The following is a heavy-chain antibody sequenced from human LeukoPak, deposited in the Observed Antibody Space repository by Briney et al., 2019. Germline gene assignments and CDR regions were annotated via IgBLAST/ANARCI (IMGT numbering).Heavy chain of an antibody. CDR3: ARHQGGFLEWYYFDY. CDR1: GGSISSSSYY. J-gene: IGHJ4*02. D-gene: IGHD3-3*01. V-gene: IGHV4-39*01. Sequence: SETLSLPCTVSGGSISSSSYYWGWIRQPPGKGLEWIGSIYYSGSTYYNPSLKSRVTISVDTSKNQFSLKLSSVTAADTAVYYCARHQGGFLEWYYFDYWGQGTLVTVSS. CDR2: IYYSGST.